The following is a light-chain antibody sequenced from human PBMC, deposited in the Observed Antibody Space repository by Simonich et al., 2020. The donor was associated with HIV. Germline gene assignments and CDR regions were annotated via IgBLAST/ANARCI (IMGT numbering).Light chain of an antibody. Sequence: EIVMTQFPATLSVSPGERATLSCTARQIISSTLAWYQKKPGQAPRLLIYGASTRATGIPARFSGSGSGTDFTLTISSMQSEDFAIFYCQQYNNWPQTFGGGTKVEI. V-gene: IGKV3-15*01. J-gene: IGKJ4*01. CDR3: QQYNNWPQT. CDR1: QIISST. CDR2: GAS.